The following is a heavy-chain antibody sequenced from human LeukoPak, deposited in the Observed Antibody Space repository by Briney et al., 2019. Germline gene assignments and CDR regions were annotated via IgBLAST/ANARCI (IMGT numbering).Heavy chain of an antibody. CDR1: GFTFSSYS. CDR3: ARIKYYDFWSGYSTFDY. J-gene: IGHJ4*02. V-gene: IGHV3-48*01. CDR2: ISSSSSTI. D-gene: IGHD3-3*01. Sequence: GGSLRLSCAASGFTFSSYSMNWVRQAPGKGLEWVSYISSSSSTIYYADSVKGRFTISRDNAKNSLYLQMNSLRAEDTAMYYCARIKYYDFWSGYSTFDYWGQGTLVTVSS.